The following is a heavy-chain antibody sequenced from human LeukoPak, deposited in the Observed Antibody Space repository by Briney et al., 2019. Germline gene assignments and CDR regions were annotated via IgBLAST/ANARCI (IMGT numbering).Heavy chain of an antibody. J-gene: IGHJ4*02. CDR1: GGSITSYY. Sequence: SETLSLTCTVSGGSITSYYWSWIRQPPGKGLEWIGYIYYSGSTNYNPSLKSRVTISVDTSKNQFSLKLSSVTAADTAVYYCARLGAGYYDSSGYYSPDYWGQGTLVTVSS. CDR3: ARLGAGYYDSSGYYSPDY. V-gene: IGHV4-59*08. D-gene: IGHD3-22*01. CDR2: IYYSGST.